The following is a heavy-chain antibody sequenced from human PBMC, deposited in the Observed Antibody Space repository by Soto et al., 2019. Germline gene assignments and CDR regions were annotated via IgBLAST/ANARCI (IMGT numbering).Heavy chain of an antibody. J-gene: IGHJ3*02. V-gene: IGHV1-46*03. D-gene: IGHD5-12*01. Sequence: VAAGKVSCEASGYSFAGYEMHWVRQAPGQGLEWMGIINPSGGSTSYAQKFQGRVTMTRDTSTSTVYMELSSLRSEDTAVYYCARGRAPARVPAAENIVPTTPQNDAFDIWG. CDR2: INPSGGST. CDR1: GYSFAGYE. CDR3: ARGRAPARVPAAENIVPTTPQNDAFDI.